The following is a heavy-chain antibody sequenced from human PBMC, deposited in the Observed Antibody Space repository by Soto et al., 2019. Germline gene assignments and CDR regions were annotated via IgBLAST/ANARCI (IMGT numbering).Heavy chain of an antibody. CDR3: ARDFRSGFNNYGGNRNYYYGMDV. CDR1: GGSISSGGYY. D-gene: IGHD4-17*01. Sequence: QVQLQESGPGLVKPSQTLSLTCTVSGGSISSGGYYWSWIRQHPGKGLEWIGYIYYSGSTYYNPSLKSRVTISVDTSKNQFSLKLSSVTAADTAVYYCARDFRSGFNNYGGNRNYYYGMDVWGQGTTVTVSS. J-gene: IGHJ6*02. V-gene: IGHV4-31*03. CDR2: IYYSGST.